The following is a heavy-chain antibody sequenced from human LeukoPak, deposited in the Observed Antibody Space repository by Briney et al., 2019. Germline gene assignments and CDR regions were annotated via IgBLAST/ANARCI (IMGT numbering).Heavy chain of an antibody. Sequence: AGGSLRLPCAASGFSVSNTYMSWVRQAPGKGLEWVSVIYSGDSGVSTYYADSVKGRFTISRHNSKNTLYLQMSSLRAEDTAVYFCARSAARLRYYYAMDVWGQGTTVTVCS. V-gene: IGHV3-53*04. CDR2: IYSGDSGVST. CDR3: ARSAARLRYYYAMDV. J-gene: IGHJ6*02. CDR1: GFSVSNTY. D-gene: IGHD6-6*01.